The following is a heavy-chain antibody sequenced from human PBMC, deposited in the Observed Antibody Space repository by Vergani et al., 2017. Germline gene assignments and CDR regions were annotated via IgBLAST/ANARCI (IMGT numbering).Heavy chain of an antibody. J-gene: IGHJ4*02. CDR3: AKGYNWGEDY. CDR1: GFTFSSYA. CDR2: IKQDGSEK. Sequence: EVQLLESGGGLVQLGGSLRLSCAASGFTFSSYAMNWVRQAPGKGLEWVANIKQDGSEKYYVDSVKGRFTISRDNSKNTLYLQMNSLRVEDTAVYYCAKGYNWGEDYWGQGSLVTVSS. V-gene: IGHV3-7*01. D-gene: IGHD1-20*01.